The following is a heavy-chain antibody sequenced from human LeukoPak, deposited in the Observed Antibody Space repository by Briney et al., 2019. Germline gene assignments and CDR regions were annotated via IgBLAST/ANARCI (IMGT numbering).Heavy chain of an antibody. CDR2: ISGSGGST. V-gene: IGHV3-23*01. CDR1: GITFSSYA. Sequence: GGSLRLSCAASGITFSSYAMSWVRQAPGKGLEWVSAISGSGGSTYYADSVKGRFTISRDNSKNTLYLQMNSLRAEDTAVYYCAKDLYKLLPYYYMDVWGKGTTVTVSS. CDR3: AKDLYKLLPYYYMDV. J-gene: IGHJ6*03. D-gene: IGHD1-26*01.